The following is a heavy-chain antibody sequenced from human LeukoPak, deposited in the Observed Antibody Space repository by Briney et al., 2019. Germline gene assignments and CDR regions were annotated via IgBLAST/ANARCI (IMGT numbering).Heavy chain of an antibody. D-gene: IGHD1-26*01. CDR1: GGTFSSYT. CDR3: ARGGLKAEVGTGWAFDI. V-gene: IGHV1-69*05. J-gene: IGHJ3*02. Sequence: SVKVSCKASGGTFSSYTISWVRQAPGQGLEWMGGIIPIFGTANYAQKFQGRVTITTDESTSTAYMELSSLRSEDTAVYYCARGGLKAEVGTGWAFDIWGQGTMVTVSS. CDR2: IIPIFGTA.